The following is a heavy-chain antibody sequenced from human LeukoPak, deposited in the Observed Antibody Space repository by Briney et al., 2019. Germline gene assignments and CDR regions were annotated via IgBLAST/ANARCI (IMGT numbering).Heavy chain of an antibody. V-gene: IGHV1-18*01. Sequence: ASVKVSCKASGYTFTSYGISWVRQAPGQGLEWMGWISAYNGNTNYAQKLQGRVTMTTDTSTSTAYMELRSLRSDDTAVYYCARRIFAANSSSCSHDYWGQGTLVTVSS. CDR1: GYTFTSYG. CDR3: ARRIFAANSSSCSHDY. CDR2: ISAYNGNT. J-gene: IGHJ4*02. D-gene: IGHD6-13*01.